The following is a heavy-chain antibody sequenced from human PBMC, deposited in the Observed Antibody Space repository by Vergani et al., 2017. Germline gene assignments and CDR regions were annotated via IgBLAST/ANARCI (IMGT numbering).Heavy chain of an antibody. CDR2: IYHSGGA. CDR3: ARTESFILRYFHWAL. V-gene: IGHV4-39*01. Sequence: QLHLQESGPGLVKPSETLSLTCTVSGGSITSSSHYWGWIRQPPGKGLEWIGNIYHSGGAFYNPSLKGGVTISVDTSKNQFSLEVTSVTAADTAIYFCARTESFILRYFHWALWGQGTLVTVSS. D-gene: IGHD3-9*01. J-gene: IGHJ4*02. CDR1: GGSITSSSHY.